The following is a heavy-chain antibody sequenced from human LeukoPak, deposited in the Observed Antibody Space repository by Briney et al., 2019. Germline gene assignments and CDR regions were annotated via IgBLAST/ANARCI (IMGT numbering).Heavy chain of an antibody. Sequence: KPSETLSLTCTVSGGSISSYYWSWIRQPVGKGLEWIGRIYTSGSTNYNPSLKSRVTMSVDTSKNQFSLKLSSVTAADTAVYYCARDHRSGGASYYFDYWGQGTLVTVSS. CDR3: ARDHRSGGASYYFDY. J-gene: IGHJ4*02. CDR1: GGSISSYY. CDR2: IYTSGST. D-gene: IGHD1-26*01. V-gene: IGHV4-4*07.